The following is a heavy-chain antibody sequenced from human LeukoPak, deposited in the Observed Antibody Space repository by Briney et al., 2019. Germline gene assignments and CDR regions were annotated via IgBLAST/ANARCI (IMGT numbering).Heavy chain of an antibody. J-gene: IGHJ4*01. V-gene: IGHV3-53*01. Sequence: PLGALRLSCAASGFTVSSNYMNWVRQAPGKGLEWVSVIFGGGSTYFADSVKGRFTVSRDDSKNTLYLQMNSLRAEDTAVYYCAKGGIVVPTKYYFDCWGHGTLVTVSS. D-gene: IGHD2-2*01. CDR2: IFGGGST. CDR1: GFTVSSNY. CDR3: AKGGIVVPTKYYFDC.